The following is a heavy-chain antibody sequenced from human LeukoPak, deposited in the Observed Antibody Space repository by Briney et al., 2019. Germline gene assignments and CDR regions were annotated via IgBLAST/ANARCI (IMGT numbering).Heavy chain of an antibody. J-gene: IGHJ4*02. CDR3: ARQERYYYDSSGYYKYIDY. CDR1: GFTVSSNY. Sequence: GGSLRLSCAASGFTVSSNYMSWVRQAPGKGLEWVSVIYSGGSTYYADSVKGRFTISRDNSKNTLYLQMNSLRAEDTAVYYCARQERYYYDSSGYYKYIDYWGQGTLVTVSS. CDR2: IYSGGST. V-gene: IGHV3-66*04. D-gene: IGHD3-22*01.